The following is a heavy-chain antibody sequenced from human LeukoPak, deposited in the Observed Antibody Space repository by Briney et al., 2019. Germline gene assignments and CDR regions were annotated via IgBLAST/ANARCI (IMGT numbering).Heavy chain of an antibody. V-gene: IGHV3-9*01. CDR3: AKGISPTNGVLDY. CDR2: ISWNSGSI. J-gene: IGHJ4*02. Sequence: PGGSLRLSCAASGFTFDDYAMHWVRQAPGKGLEWVSGISWNSGSIGYADSVKGRFTISRDNAKNSLYLQMNSLRAEDTALYYCAKGISPTNGVLDYWGQGTLVTVSS. D-gene: IGHD4-17*01. CDR1: GFTFDDYA.